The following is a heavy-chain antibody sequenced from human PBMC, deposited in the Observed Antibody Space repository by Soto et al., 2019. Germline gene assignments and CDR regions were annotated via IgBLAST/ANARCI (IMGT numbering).Heavy chain of an antibody. J-gene: IGHJ4*02. CDR3: PAFLFPGGVLDY. CDR2: IKQDGSEK. D-gene: IGHD2-8*02. CDR1: GFTFSSYW. V-gene: IGHV3-7*03. Sequence: EVQLVESGGGLVQPGGSLRLSCAASGFTFSSYWMSWVRQAPGKGLEWVANIKQDGSEKYYVDSVKGRFTISRDNAKNSLYPQMNSLRAEDTAVYYCPAFLFPGGVLDYWGQGTLVTVSS.